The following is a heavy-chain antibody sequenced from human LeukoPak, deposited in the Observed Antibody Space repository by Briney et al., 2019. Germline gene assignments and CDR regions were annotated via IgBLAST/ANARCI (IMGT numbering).Heavy chain of an antibody. Sequence: GGSLRLSCAASGFTFSSYAMHWVRQAPGRGLEWVAVISYDGSNKYYADSVKGRFNISRDNSKNTLSLQMNSLRAEDTAVYYCARELPFDYWGQGTLVTVSS. J-gene: IGHJ4*02. V-gene: IGHV3-30-3*01. CDR1: GFTFSSYA. CDR3: ARELPFDY. D-gene: IGHD2-15*01. CDR2: ISYDGSNK.